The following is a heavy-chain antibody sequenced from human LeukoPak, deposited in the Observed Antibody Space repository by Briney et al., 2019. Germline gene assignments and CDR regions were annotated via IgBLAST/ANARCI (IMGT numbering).Heavy chain of an antibody. V-gene: IGHV1-18*01. CDR3: ARDRGDYGDYGYYFDY. CDR1: GYTFTSYG. Sequence: GASVKVSCKASGYTFTSYGISWVRQAPGQGLEWMGWISAYNGNTNYAQKLQGRVTMTTDTSTSTAYMELRSLRSDDTAVYYCARDRGDYGDYGYYFDYWGQGTLVTVSS. CDR2: ISAYNGNT. J-gene: IGHJ4*02. D-gene: IGHD4-17*01.